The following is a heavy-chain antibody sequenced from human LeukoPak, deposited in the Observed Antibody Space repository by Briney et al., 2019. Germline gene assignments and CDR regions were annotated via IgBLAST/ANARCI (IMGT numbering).Heavy chain of an antibody. CDR3: ARGYHDVLAASYKWTPDY. Sequence: GGSLRLSCAASGFTFNTFNMNWVRQAPGKGLEWVSSITSGGDYIYYADSVKGRFTTSRDNAKNSLSLQLNSLRVEDTAVDYCARGYHDVLAASYKWTPDYWGQGTLVTVSS. CDR1: GFTFNTFN. J-gene: IGHJ4*02. CDR2: ITSGGDYI. D-gene: IGHD3-9*01. V-gene: IGHV3-21*01.